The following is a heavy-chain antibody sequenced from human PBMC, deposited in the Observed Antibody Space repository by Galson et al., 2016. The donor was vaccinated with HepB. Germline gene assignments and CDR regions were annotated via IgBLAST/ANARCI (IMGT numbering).Heavy chain of an antibody. CDR3: ARDIHRRYFDL. V-gene: IGHV3-33*01. CDR1: GMTFSNYG. CDR2: IYYDGSKT. Sequence: SLRLSCAASGMTFSNYGMHWVRQAPGKGLEWMVVIYYDGSKTYYVDSVKGRFTVSRDNSKNTLYLQMNSLRAEDTAVYYCARDIHRRYFDLWGRGTLVTVSS. J-gene: IGHJ2*01.